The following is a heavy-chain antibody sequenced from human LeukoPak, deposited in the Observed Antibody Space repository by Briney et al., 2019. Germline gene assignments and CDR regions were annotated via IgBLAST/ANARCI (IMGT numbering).Heavy chain of an antibody. J-gene: IGHJ4*02. CDR3: ARTGLGMYSFDY. CDR2: ITGSISTI. Sequence: GGSLRLSCAASGFTFRSYSMIWVRQAPGKSLECVSYITGSISTIYYADSVKGRFTISRDNAKNSVYLQMNSLRLEDTAVYYCARTGLGMYSFDYWGQGTLVTVSS. D-gene: IGHD3/OR15-3a*01. V-gene: IGHV3-48*01. CDR1: GFTFRSYS.